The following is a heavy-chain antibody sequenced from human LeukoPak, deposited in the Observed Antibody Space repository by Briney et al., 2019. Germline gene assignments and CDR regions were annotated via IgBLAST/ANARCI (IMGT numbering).Heavy chain of an antibody. CDR1: GGSVTSSY. CDR3: ARHASWYYSALGTSYRWFDP. D-gene: IGHD3-10*01. V-gene: IGHV4-4*09. J-gene: IGHJ5*02. CDR2: ILIPGTT. Sequence: SETLSLTCNVSGGSVTSSYWSWIRQPPGKGPEWIGYILIPGTTNYNPSLHGRVTISVDASKNLFSLQLRSVTAADTDVYYCARHASWYYSALGTSYRWFDPWGQGIQVTVST.